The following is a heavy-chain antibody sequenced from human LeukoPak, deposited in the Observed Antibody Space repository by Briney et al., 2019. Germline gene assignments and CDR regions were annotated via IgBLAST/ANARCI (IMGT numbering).Heavy chain of an antibody. J-gene: IGHJ4*02. D-gene: IGHD1-1*01. CDR1: GFTFSSYA. CDR2: ISYDGSNK. Sequence: GRSLRLSCAASGFTFSSYAMHWVRQAPGKGLEWVAVISYDGSNKYYADSVKGRFTISRDNSKNTLYLQMNSLRAEDTAVYYCARTTLFGGQGTLVTVSS. V-gene: IGHV3-30-3*01. CDR3: ARTTLF.